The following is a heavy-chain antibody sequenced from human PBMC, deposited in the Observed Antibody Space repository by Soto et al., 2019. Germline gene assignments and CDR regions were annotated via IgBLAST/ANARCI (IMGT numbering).Heavy chain of an antibody. Sequence: PGGSLRLSCAASGFTFSSYGMHWVRQAPGKGLEWVAAIWDDGSNKYYADSVKGRFTISRDNSKNTLYLQMNSLRAKDTAVYYCARDPALETYSNNWFSYLYYGMDVWGQGTPVTVSS. J-gene: IGHJ6*02. CDR2: IWDDGSNK. V-gene: IGHV3-33*01. CDR1: GFTFSSYG. CDR3: ARDPALETYSNNWFSYLYYGMDV. D-gene: IGHD6-13*01.